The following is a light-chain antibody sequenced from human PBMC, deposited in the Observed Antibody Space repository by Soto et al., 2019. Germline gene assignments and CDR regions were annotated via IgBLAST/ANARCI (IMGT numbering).Light chain of an antibody. Sequence: QSALTQPASVSGSPGQSITISWTGTSSEVGGYNYVSWYQQHPGKAPKLMIYDVSNRPSGVSNRFSGSKSGNTASLTISGLQSEDEADYYCSSYTSSSTLVVFGGGTQLTVL. J-gene: IGLJ2*01. CDR3: SSYTSSSTLVV. CDR1: SSEVGGYNY. V-gene: IGLV2-14*03. CDR2: DVS.